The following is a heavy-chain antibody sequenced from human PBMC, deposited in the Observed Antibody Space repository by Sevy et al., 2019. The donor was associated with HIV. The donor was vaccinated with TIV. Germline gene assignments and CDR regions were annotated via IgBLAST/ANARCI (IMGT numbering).Heavy chain of an antibody. Sequence: SETLSLTCAVSGAAVSGYFWSWVRQPPGKGLEWLGYIYDGGTTNYNPSLDSRLTISVDTSKNQFSLKLSCVTAADTAVYYCARGLQLWLGHFDYWGQGTLVTVSS. J-gene: IGHJ4*02. V-gene: IGHV4-59*02. CDR3: ARGLQLWLGHFDY. CDR2: IYDGGTT. CDR1: GAAVSGYF. D-gene: IGHD5-18*01.